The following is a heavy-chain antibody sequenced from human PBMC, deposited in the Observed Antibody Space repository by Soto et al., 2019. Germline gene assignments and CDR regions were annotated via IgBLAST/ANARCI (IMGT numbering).Heavy chain of an antibody. V-gene: IGHV3-30-3*01. CDR1: GFTFSSYA. J-gene: IGHJ4*02. Sequence: QVQLVESGGGVVQPGRSLRLSCAASGFTFSSYAMHWVRQAPGKGLEWVAVISYDGSNKYYADSVKGRFTISRDNSKNTLYLQMNSLRAEDTAVYYCARDPAYSNYVPYSDYWGQGTLVTVSS. CDR3: ARDPAYSNYVPYSDY. D-gene: IGHD4-4*01. CDR2: ISYDGSNK.